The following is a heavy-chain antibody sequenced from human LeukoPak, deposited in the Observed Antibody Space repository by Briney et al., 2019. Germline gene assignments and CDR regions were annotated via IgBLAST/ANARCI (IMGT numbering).Heavy chain of an antibody. J-gene: IGHJ4*02. CDR2: ISYDGSNK. Sequence: GGSLRLSCAASGFTFSSYAMPWVRQAPGKGLEWVAVISYDGSNKYYADSVKGRFTISRDNSKNTLYLQMNSLRAEDTAVYYCARGPPYYDFWSGTANFDYWGQGTLVTVSS. V-gene: IGHV3-30-3*01. CDR1: GFTFSSYA. CDR3: ARGPPYYDFWSGTANFDY. D-gene: IGHD3-3*01.